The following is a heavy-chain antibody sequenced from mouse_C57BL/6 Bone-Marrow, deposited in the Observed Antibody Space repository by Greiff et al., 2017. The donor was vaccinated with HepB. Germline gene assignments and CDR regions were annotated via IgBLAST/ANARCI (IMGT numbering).Heavy chain of an antibody. D-gene: IGHD2-4*01. CDR1: GYSITSGYY. CDR3: ARAYDFDY. Sequence: EVKLVESGPGLVKPSQSLSLTCSVTGYSITSGYYWNWIRQLPGNKLEWMGYISYDGSNNYTPSLKKRISITRDKSKNQFFLKLNSVTTEDTATYYCARAYDFDYWGQGTTLTVSS. J-gene: IGHJ2*01. CDR2: ISYDGSN. V-gene: IGHV3-6*01.